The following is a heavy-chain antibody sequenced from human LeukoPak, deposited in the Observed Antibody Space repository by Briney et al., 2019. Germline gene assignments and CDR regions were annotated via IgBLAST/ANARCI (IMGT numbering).Heavy chain of an antibody. CDR2: ISSSGSTI. CDR3: ARVGYSSGWYYFDY. V-gene: IGHV3-48*03. CDR1: GFTFSSYE. J-gene: IGHJ4*02. Sequence: PGGSLRLSCAASGFTFSSYEMNWVRQALGKGLEWGSYISSSGSTIYYADSVKGRFTISRDSAKNSLYLQMNSLRAEDTAVYYCARVGYSSGWYYFDYCGQGTLVTVSS. D-gene: IGHD6-19*01.